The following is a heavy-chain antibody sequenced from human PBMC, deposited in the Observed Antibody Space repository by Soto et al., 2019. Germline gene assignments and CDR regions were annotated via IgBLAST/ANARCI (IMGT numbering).Heavy chain of an antibody. J-gene: IGHJ3*02. Sequence: GGSLRLSCAASGFTFSSYSMNWVRQAPGKGLEWVSSISSSSSYIYYADSVKGRFTISRDNAKNSLYLQMNSLRAEDTAVYYCARDPPIVVVNNAAFDIWGQGTMVTVSS. CDR2: ISSSSSYI. V-gene: IGHV3-21*01. CDR1: GFTFSSYS. CDR3: ARDPPIVVVNNAAFDI. D-gene: IGHD3-22*01.